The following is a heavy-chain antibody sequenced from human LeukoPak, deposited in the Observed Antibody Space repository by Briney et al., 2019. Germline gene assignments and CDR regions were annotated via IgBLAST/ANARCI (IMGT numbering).Heavy chain of an antibody. J-gene: IGHJ6*03. CDR1: GYSISSGYY. Sequence: SETLSLTCAVSGYSISSGYYWGWIRQPPGKGLEWIGSIYHSGSTYYNPSLKSRVTISVDTSKNQFSLKLSSVTAADTAVYYCARDRELLWFRELSEYYYMDVWGKGTTVTVSS. V-gene: IGHV4-38-2*02. CDR2: IYHSGST. CDR3: ARDRELLWFRELSEYYYMDV. D-gene: IGHD3-10*01.